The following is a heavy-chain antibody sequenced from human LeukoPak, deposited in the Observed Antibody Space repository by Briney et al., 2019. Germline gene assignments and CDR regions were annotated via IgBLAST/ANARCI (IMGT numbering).Heavy chain of an antibody. CDR1: GYTFTGYY. D-gene: IGHD1-26*01. CDR2: INPNNGGT. CDR3: ARDPRGRALDI. V-gene: IGHV1-2*06. J-gene: IGHJ3*02. Sequence: ASVKVSCKASGYTFTGYYIHWVRQAPGQGLEWMGHINPNNGGTNYAQKFQGRVTMTRDTSINTAYMELNSLRSDDTAIYYCARDPRGRALDIWGQGTMVTVSS.